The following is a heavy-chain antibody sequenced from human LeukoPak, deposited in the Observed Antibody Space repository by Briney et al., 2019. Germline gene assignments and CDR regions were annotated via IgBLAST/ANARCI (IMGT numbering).Heavy chain of an antibody. V-gene: IGHV3-11*01. CDR3: AREGIAVAAPGAFDI. CDR1: GFTFSDYY. CDR2: ISSSGSNT. Sequence: GGSLRLSCAASGFTFSDYYMSWIRQAPGKGLEWVSYISSSGSNTYFADSVKGRFTTSRDNAKNSLYLQMNSLRAEDTAVYYCAREGIAVAAPGAFDIWGQGTMVTVSS. D-gene: IGHD6-19*01. J-gene: IGHJ3*02.